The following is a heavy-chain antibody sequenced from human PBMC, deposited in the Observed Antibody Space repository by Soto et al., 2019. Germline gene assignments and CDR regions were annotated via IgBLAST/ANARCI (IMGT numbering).Heavy chain of an antibody. J-gene: IGHJ6*02. CDR2: IKQDGSEK. V-gene: IGHV3-7*01. D-gene: IGHD6-13*01. Sequence: LRLSCAASGFTFSSYWMSWVRQAPGKGLEWVANIKQDGSEKYYVDSVKGRFTISRDNAKNSLYLQMNSLRAEDTAVYYCAREGSSYYYYYYGMDVWGQGTTVTVSS. CDR3: AREGSSYYYYYYGMDV. CDR1: GFTFSSYW.